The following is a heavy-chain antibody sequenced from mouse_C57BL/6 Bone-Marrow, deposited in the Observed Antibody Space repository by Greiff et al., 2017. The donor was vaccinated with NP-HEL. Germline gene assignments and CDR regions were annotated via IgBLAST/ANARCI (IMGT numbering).Heavy chain of an antibody. Sequence: EVKLMESGGGLVKPGGSLKLSCAASGFTFSSYAMSWVRQTPEKRLEWVAYISSGGDYIYYADTVKGRFTISRDNARNTLYLQMSSLKSEDTAMYYCTREAQLGRFAYWGQGTLVTVSA. CDR3: TREAQLGRFAY. V-gene: IGHV5-9-1*02. CDR2: ISSGGDYI. J-gene: IGHJ3*01. D-gene: IGHD4-1*02. CDR1: GFTFSSYA.